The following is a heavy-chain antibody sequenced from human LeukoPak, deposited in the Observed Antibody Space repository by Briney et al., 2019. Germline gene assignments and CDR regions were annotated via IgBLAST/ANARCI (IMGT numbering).Heavy chain of an antibody. D-gene: IGHD6-25*01. Sequence: SETLSLTCTVSGGSISSSSYYWGWIRQPPGKGLEWIGSIYYSGSTYYNPSLKSRITISRDTSTKQVSLKVTSVTAADTGAYYCARLGRVAAAGPYYDYYSLDVWGQGTTVTVSS. J-gene: IGHJ6*02. CDR3: ARLGRVAAAGPYYDYYSLDV. V-gene: IGHV4-39*01. CDR2: IYYSGST. CDR1: GGSISSSSYY.